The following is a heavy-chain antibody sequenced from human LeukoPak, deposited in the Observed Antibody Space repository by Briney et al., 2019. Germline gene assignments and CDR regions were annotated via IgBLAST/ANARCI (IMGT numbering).Heavy chain of an antibody. CDR2: IYYGGFT. Sequence: SETVSLTCTVSNGSTTGYYWSWIRQAPGKGLEWIGFIYYGGFTNYNPSLKSRVTISIDNLNNQFSLKLISVTAADTAVYFCARHFPPHHSGIYWFDTWSRRTLVTVSS. CDR1: NGSTTGYY. D-gene: IGHD3-10*01. CDR3: ARHFPPHHSGIYWFDT. V-gene: IGHV4-59*08. J-gene: IGHJ5*02.